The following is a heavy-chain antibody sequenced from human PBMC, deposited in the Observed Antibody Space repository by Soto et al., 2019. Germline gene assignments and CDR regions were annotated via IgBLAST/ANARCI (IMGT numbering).Heavy chain of an antibody. CDR1: GGSISSGGYY. CDR2: IYYSGST. J-gene: IGHJ3*02. V-gene: IGHV4-31*03. D-gene: IGHD3-22*01. Sequence: LPLTCTVSGGSISSGGYYWSWIRQHPGKGLEWIGYIYYSGSTYYNPSLKSRVTISVDTSKNRFSLKLSSVTAADTAVYYCAREFYYDSSGTPLDIWGQGTMVTVSS. CDR3: AREFYYDSSGTPLDI.